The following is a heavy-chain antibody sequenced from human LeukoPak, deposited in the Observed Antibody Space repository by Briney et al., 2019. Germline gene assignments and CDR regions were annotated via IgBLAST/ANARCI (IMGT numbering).Heavy chain of an antibody. CDR1: GFTFRSHA. V-gene: IGHV3-23*01. CDR3: AKSVAIYFYYGLDV. D-gene: IGHD3-3*01. CDR2: IYENGGTT. Sequence: GSLRLSCVGSGFTFRSHAMSWVRQAPEKGLEFVSGIYENGGTTYYADAVKGRFSISRDNSKNTLFLQMNSLRVEDTAPYYCAKSVAIYFYYGLDVWGQGTTVTVSS. J-gene: IGHJ6*02.